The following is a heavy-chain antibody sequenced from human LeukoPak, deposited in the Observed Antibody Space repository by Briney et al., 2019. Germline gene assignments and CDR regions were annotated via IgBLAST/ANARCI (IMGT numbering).Heavy chain of an antibody. CDR2: IRTKPYTYAT. V-gene: IGHV3-73*01. D-gene: IGHD4-17*01. CDR3: TTSLYGDYASDY. J-gene: IGHJ4*02. CDR1: GFDFSGST. Sequence: GGSLRLSCAASGFDFSGSTMHWVRQASGSGVEWVGRIRTKPYTYATAYAASVKGRFTLSRDDSRNTAYLQMDSLKTEDTAVYYCTTSLYGDYASDYWGQGTLVTVSS.